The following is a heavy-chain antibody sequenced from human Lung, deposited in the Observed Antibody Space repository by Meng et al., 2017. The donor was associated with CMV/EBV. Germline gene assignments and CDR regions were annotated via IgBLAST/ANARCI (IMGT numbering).Heavy chain of an antibody. Sequence: GGSLRLXCAASGFTFSSYSMNWVRQAPGKGREWVPSISISSIYIYYADSVKGRFTISRDNAKNSQYLQMNSLRAEDTAVYYCALSDDFWSGFRLGPVEYWXPGNXVNGAS. CDR2: ISISSIYI. CDR3: ALSDDFWSGFRLGPVEY. J-gene: IGHJ4*02. CDR1: GFTFSSYS. D-gene: IGHD3-3*01. V-gene: IGHV3-21*01.